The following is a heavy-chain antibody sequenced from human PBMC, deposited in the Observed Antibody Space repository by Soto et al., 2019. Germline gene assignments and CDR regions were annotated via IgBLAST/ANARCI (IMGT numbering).Heavy chain of an antibody. Sequence: PGGSLRLSCAASGFTFSSYGMHWVRQAPGKGLEWVAVISYDGSNKYYADSVKGRFTISRDNSKNTLYLQMNSLRAEDTAVYYCAKEIWRGGYSSGWYDDGYGMDVWGQGTTVTVSS. J-gene: IGHJ6*02. D-gene: IGHD6-19*01. V-gene: IGHV3-30*18. CDR2: ISYDGSNK. CDR3: AKEIWRGGYSSGWYDDGYGMDV. CDR1: GFTFSSYG.